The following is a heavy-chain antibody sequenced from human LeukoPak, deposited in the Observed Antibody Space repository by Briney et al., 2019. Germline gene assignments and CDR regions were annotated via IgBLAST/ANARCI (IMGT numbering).Heavy chain of an antibody. CDR2: IRYDGSNK. Sequence: GGSLRLSCAASGFTFSSYGMHWVRQAPGKGLEWVAFIRYDGSNKYYADSVKGRFTNSRDNSKNTLYLQMNSLRAEDTAVYYCAKGFYDFWSGYYTPFDYWGQGTLVTVSS. D-gene: IGHD3-3*01. CDR3: AKGFYDFWSGYYTPFDY. V-gene: IGHV3-30*02. J-gene: IGHJ4*02. CDR1: GFTFSSYG.